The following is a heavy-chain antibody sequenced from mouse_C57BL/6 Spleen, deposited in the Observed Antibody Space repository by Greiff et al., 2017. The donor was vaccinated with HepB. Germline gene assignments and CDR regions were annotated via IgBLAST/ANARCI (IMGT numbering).Heavy chain of an antibody. Sequence: VQLQQSGAELVMPGASVKLSCKASGYTFTSYWMHWVKQRPGQGLEWIGEIDPSDSYTNYHQKFKGKSTLTVDKSSSTAYMQLSSLTAEDSAVYYCARKDYRNSVAYWGQGTLVTVSA. CDR2: IDPSDSYT. D-gene: IGHD2-5*01. CDR3: ARKDYRNSVAY. CDR1: GYTFTSYW. V-gene: IGHV1-69*01. J-gene: IGHJ3*01.